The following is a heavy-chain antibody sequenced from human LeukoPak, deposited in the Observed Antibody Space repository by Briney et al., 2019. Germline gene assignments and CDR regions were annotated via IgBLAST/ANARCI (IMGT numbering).Heavy chain of an antibody. J-gene: IGHJ3*02. V-gene: IGHV1-46*01. Sequence: VASVKVSCKASGYTFTSYYMHWVRQAPGQGLEWMGIINPSGGSTSYAQKFQGRVTMTRDTSTSTVYMELSSLRSEDTAVYYCARDPRTAGYSYGYRNAFDIWGQGTMVTVSS. D-gene: IGHD5-18*01. CDR1: GYTFTSYY. CDR2: INPSGGST. CDR3: ARDPRTAGYSYGYRNAFDI.